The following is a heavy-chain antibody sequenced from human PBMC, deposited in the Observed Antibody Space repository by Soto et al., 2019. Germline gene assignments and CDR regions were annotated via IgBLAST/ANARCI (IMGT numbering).Heavy chain of an antibody. D-gene: IGHD6-13*01. CDR1: GGTFSSYA. Sequence: SVKVSCKASGGTFSSYAISWVRQAPGQGLEWMGGIIPIFGTANYAQKFQGRVTITADESTSTAYMELSSLRSEDTAVYYCASYNRRDSSSWYRRGFDPWGQGTLVTVAS. J-gene: IGHJ5*02. CDR3: ASYNRRDSSSWYRRGFDP. V-gene: IGHV1-69*13. CDR2: IIPIFGTA.